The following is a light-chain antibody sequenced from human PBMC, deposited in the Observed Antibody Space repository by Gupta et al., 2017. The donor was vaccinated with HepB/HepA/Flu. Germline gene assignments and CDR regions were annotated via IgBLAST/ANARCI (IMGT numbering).Light chain of an antibody. CDR3: QQGYSTLVT. V-gene: IGKV1-39*01. Sequence: DIQMTQSPSSLSASVGDRVTITCRASQSISSYLNWYQQKPGKVPKLLIYAASNLQSGVPSRFSGGGSGTDFTLTISRLQPEDFATYYCQQGYSTLVTFGGGTTVDIK. J-gene: IGKJ4*01. CDR2: AAS. CDR1: QSISSY.